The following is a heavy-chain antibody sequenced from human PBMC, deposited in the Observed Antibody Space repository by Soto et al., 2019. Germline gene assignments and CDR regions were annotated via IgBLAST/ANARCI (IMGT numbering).Heavy chain of an antibody. CDR3: ARLRGHHDYGGNGIDY. J-gene: IGHJ4*02. CDR1: GYSFTSYW. Sequence: GESLKISCKGSGYSFTSYWISWVRQMPGKGLEWMGRIDPSDSYTNYSPSFQGHVTISADKSISTAYLQWSSLKASDTAMYYCARLRGHHDYGGNGIDYWGQGTLVTVSS. V-gene: IGHV5-10-1*01. D-gene: IGHD4-17*01. CDR2: IDPSDSYT.